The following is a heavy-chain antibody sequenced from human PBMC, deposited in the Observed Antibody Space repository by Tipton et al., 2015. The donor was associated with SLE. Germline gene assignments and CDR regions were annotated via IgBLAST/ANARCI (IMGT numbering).Heavy chain of an antibody. CDR3: ARAIVVVPGHYYMDV. CDR2: ISAYNGNP. D-gene: IGHD2-2*01. CDR1: GYTLTTYG. Sequence: QSGAEVKKPGASVKVSCKASGYTLTTYGITWMRQAPGQGLEWMGRISAYNGNPNYAQKFQGRVSMTTDTSTSTAYMELRSLRSDDTAVYYCARAIVVVPGHYYMDVWGKGTTVTISS. V-gene: IGHV1-18*01. J-gene: IGHJ6*03.